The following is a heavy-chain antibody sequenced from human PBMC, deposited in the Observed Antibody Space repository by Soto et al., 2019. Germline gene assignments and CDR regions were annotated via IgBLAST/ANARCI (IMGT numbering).Heavy chain of an antibody. J-gene: IGHJ5*02. Sequence: ASVKVSCKASGYSLKNYGITWVRQAPGQGLEWMGWINPNSGGTNYAQKFQGWVTVTRDTSISTAYMELSRLRSDDTAVYYCARDQGYDFWSGYPYNWFDPWGQGTLVTVSS. V-gene: IGHV1-2*04. CDR2: INPNSGGT. CDR1: GYSLKNYG. D-gene: IGHD3-3*01. CDR3: ARDQGYDFWSGYPYNWFDP.